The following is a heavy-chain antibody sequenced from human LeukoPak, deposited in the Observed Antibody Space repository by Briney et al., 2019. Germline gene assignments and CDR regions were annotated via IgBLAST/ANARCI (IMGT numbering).Heavy chain of an antibody. Sequence: SETLSLTCIVSGYSISSDYYWGWIRQPPGKGLEWIGTIFHSGSANYNPSLKSRVTISVDTSKNQFSLKLSSVTAADTAVYYCARSREIAAVTDYWGQGTLVTVSS. CDR2: IFHSGSA. CDR3: ARSREIAAVTDY. J-gene: IGHJ4*02. D-gene: IGHD6-13*01. V-gene: IGHV4-38-2*02. CDR1: GYSISSDYY.